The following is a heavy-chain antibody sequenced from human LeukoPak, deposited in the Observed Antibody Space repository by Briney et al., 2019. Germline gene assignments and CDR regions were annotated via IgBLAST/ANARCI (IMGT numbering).Heavy chain of an antibody. V-gene: IGHV3-21*01. Sequence: GGSLRLSCAASGFTFSSYSMNWVRQAPGKGLEWVSSISSSSSYIYYADSVKGRFTISRDNSKNTLYLQMNSLRAEDTAVYYCARVGVAVAGTYWGQGTLVTVSS. D-gene: IGHD6-19*01. J-gene: IGHJ4*02. CDR2: ISSSSSYI. CDR3: ARVGVAVAGTY. CDR1: GFTFSSYS.